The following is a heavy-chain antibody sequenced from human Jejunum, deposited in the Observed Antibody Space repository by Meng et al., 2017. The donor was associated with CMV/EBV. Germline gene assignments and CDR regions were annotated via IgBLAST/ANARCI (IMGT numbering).Heavy chain of an antibody. V-gene: IGHV1-18*01. Sequence: QVQLVQSGAEVKKPGASVKVSCKASDYTFTHHGISWIRQAPGQGLEWMGWISCYNGDTNYAQKFQGRVTMTTDTSTSTAYMDLRSLRSDDTAVYYCARDPSNTSGRYAYFDYWGQGTLVTVSS. CDR2: ISCYNGDT. CDR1: DYTFTHHG. CDR3: ARDPSNTSGRYAYFDY. D-gene: IGHD6-19*01. J-gene: IGHJ4*02.